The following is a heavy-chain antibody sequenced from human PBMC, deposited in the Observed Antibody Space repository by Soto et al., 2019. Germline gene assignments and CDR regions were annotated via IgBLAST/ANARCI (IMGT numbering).Heavy chain of an antibody. CDR3: ATGRCIAGTPDD. Sequence: EVQLVESGGGLVQPGGSLRLSCTASGFTFSSYNMNWVRQAPGKGLEWVSYITSSSRTIYYADSVKGRFTISRDNAKNSLYLQMNRLIEEDRWMYYDATGRCIAGTPDDRGQGTLVTVSS. CDR2: ITSSSRTI. V-gene: IGHV3-48*02. D-gene: IGHD1-26*01. J-gene: IGHJ4*02. CDR1: GFTFSSYN.